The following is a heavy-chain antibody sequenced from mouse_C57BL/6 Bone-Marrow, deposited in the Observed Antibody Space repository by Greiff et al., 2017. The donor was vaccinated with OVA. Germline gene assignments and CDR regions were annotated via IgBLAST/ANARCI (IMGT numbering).Heavy chain of an antibody. Sequence: EVHLVESGEGLVKPGGSLKLSCAASGFTFSSYAMSWVRQTPEKRLEWVAYISSGGDYIYYADTVKGRFTISRDNARNTLYLQMSSLKSEDTAMYYCTRGLTSWFAYWGQGTLVTVSA. D-gene: IGHD4-1*01. CDR1: GFTFSSYA. J-gene: IGHJ3*01. CDR3: TRGLTSWFAY. CDR2: ISSGGDYI. V-gene: IGHV5-9-1*02.